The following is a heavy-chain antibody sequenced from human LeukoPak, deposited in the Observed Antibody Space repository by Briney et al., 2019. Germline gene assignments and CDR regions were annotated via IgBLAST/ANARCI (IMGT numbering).Heavy chain of an antibody. D-gene: IGHD3-22*01. CDR1: GFTFSSYA. J-gene: IGHJ4*02. CDR2: ISGSVGST. V-gene: IGHV3-23*01. Sequence: GGSLRLSCAASGFTFSSYAMSWVRQAPGKGLEWVSAISGSVGSTYYADSVKGRFTISRDNSKNTLYLQMNSLRAEDTAVYYCAKDSNTYYDSSGYYFDYWGQGTLVTVSS. CDR3: AKDSNTYYDSSGYYFDY.